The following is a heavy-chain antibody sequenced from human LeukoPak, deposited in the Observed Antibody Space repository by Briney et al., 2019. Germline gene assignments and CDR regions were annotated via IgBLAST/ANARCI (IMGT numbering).Heavy chain of an antibody. V-gene: IGHV1-2*02. CDR2: INPNSVGT. J-gene: IGHJ5*02. CDR3: ARALQRTEVTTPIIHHNWFDP. CDR1: GYTFTGYY. D-gene: IGHD1-14*01. Sequence: ASVKVSCKASGYTFTGYYMHCVRQAPGQGLEWMGWINPNSVGTNYAQKFQARVTMTRDTSISTAYMELRRPRSADTAVYYCARALQRTEVTTPIIHHNWFDPWGQGTLVTVSS.